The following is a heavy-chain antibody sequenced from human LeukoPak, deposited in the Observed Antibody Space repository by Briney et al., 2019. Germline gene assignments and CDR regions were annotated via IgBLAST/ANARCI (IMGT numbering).Heavy chain of an antibody. CDR3: ASHSSDWYFDH. CDR1: GYSDNSYG. Sequence: ASVTVSFKASGYSDNSYGISWVRQAPGQGLEWMGWISAYNGYTNKAQKFQGSVTMTTDTSTSTAYMELRSLTSDDTAVYYCASHSSDWYFDHWGQGTLVTVSS. CDR2: ISAYNGYT. J-gene: IGHJ4*02. V-gene: IGHV1-18*01. D-gene: IGHD6-19*01.